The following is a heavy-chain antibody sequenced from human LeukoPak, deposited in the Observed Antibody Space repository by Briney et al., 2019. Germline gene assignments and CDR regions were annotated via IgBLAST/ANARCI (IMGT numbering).Heavy chain of an antibody. CDR2: ISAGGGT. CDR1: GFTFSNFG. CDR3: AKGPASGSYYYFDY. D-gene: IGHD3-22*01. J-gene: IGHJ4*02. V-gene: IGHV3-23*01. Sequence: GESLRVSCAASGFTFSNFGMSWVRQAPGNGLEWVSAISAGGGTYYADTVKGRFTISRDNSKNTLYLQMSSLRAEDTAVYYCAKGPASGSYYYFDYWGQGTLVTVSS.